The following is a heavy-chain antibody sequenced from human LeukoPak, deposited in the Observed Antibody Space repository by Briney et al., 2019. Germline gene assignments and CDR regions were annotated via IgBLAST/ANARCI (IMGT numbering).Heavy chain of an antibody. J-gene: IGHJ4*02. CDR3: AKVESLRITIFWE. V-gene: IGHV3-30*02. D-gene: IGHD3-9*01. CDR2: IRYDGSNK. Sequence: PGGSLRLSCAASGFTFSSYGMHWVRQAPGKGLEWVAFIRYDGSNKYYADSVKGRFTISRDNSKNTLYLQMNSLRAEDTAVYYCAKVESLRITIFWEWGQGTLVTVSS. CDR1: GFTFSSYG.